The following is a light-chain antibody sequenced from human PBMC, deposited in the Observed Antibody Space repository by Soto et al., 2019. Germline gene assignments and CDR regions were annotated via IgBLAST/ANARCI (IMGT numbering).Light chain of an antibody. CDR3: SSYTISDTYI. V-gene: IGLV2-14*01. J-gene: IGLJ1*01. CDR2: EVT. Sequence: QPVLTQPASVSGSPGQSITISCTGGSSDVGVYNHVSWYQHLPGKAPKLLIYEVTYRPSGVSTRFSGSKSGNTASLTISGLQAEDEADYYCSSYTISDTYIFGTGTKLTVL. CDR1: SSDVGVYNH.